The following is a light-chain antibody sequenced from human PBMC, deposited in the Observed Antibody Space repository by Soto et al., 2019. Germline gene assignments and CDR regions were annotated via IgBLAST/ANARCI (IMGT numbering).Light chain of an antibody. Sequence: QAVVTQEPSFSVSPGGTVTLTCGLSSDSVSASHSPSWYQQTPGQAPRTLIYNTNTRSSGVPDRFSGSILGNRAALTITGAQADDKSDYYCVLYMRSGISVFGGGTKLTVL. CDR2: NTN. CDR3: VLYMRSGISV. CDR1: SDSVSASHS. V-gene: IGLV8-61*01. J-gene: IGLJ2*01.